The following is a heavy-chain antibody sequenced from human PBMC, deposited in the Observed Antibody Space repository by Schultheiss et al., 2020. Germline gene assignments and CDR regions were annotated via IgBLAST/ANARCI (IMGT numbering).Heavy chain of an antibody. CDR3: ASTYYYDSSFDY. CDR1: GYSISSGYY. Sequence: GSLRLSCTVSGYSISSGYYWSWIRQPPGKGLEWIGYIYYSGSTYYNPSLKSRVTISVDTSKNQFSLKLSSVTAADTAVYYCASTYYYDSSFDYWGQGTLVTVSS. J-gene: IGHJ4*02. V-gene: IGHV4-38-2*02. D-gene: IGHD3-22*01. CDR2: IYYSGST.